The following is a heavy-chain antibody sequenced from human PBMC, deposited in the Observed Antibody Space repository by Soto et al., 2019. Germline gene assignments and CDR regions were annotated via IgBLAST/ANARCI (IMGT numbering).Heavy chain of an antibody. CDR1: GFTFDNYP. V-gene: IGHV3-23*01. CDR2: ISNSGGTI. D-gene: IGHD1-26*01. Sequence: EVQLLEWGGGLVQPGGSLRLSCAASGFTFDNYPMSWVRQAPGTGLDWVSTISNSGGTIYYADSVRGRFTISRDNSKNTVYVQMNNLRAEDTAVYYCVMGNLFDYWGQGTLVTVSS. J-gene: IGHJ4*02. CDR3: VMGNLFDY.